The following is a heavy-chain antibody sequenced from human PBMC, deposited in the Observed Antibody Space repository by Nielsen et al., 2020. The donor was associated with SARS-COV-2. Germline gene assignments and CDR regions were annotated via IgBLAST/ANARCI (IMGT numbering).Heavy chain of an antibody. Sequence: SETLSLTCIVSGASINSGGSYWTWIRQGPGKALQGIGYIYYTGPTYYNPSLKSRIRISMDTSKNLFSLNLTSVTAADTAVYYCVRIDMATISVDYWGRGTLVTVSS. CDR3: VRIDMATISVDY. D-gene: IGHD5-24*01. CDR1: GASINSGGSY. CDR2: IYYTGPT. J-gene: IGHJ4*02. V-gene: IGHV4-31*03.